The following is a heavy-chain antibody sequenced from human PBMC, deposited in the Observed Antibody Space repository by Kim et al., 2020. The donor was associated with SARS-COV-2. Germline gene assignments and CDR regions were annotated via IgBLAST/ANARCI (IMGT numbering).Heavy chain of an antibody. CDR1: GFTFSSYA. V-gene: IGHV3-64D*09. Sequence: GGSLRLSCSASGFTFSSYAMHWVRQAPGKGLEYVSAISSNGGSTYYADSVKGRFTISRDNSKNTLYLQMSSLRAEDTAVYYCVKGAPHVLRYFDWLLNYFDYWGQGTLVTVSS. D-gene: IGHD3-9*01. CDR3: VKGAPHVLRYFDWLLNYFDY. J-gene: IGHJ4*02. CDR2: ISSNGGST.